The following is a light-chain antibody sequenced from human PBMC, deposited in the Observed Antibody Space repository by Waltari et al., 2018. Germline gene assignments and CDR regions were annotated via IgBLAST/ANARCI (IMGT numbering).Light chain of an antibody. CDR1: QSVGSY. J-gene: IGKJ4*01. Sequence: EMVFTQSPATLSLSPGERATLSCRASQSVGSYLAWYQQKPGQTPRLLIFDASNTATGIPARFSGSGSETDFTLTVSSLEPEDFAVYYCQERYNWARGTFGGGTKVAIK. CDR3: QERYNWARGT. CDR2: DAS. V-gene: IGKV3-11*01.